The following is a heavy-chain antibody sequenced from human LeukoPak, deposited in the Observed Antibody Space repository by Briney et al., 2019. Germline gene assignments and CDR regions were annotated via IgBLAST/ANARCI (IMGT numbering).Heavy chain of an antibody. V-gene: IGHV3-7*03. CDR3: ARGGGLDV. CDR1: TFTKTW. Sequence: GGSLRLSCVLSTFTKTWMNWVRQTPGKGLEWVANINHNGNVNYYVVSVKGRFTISRDNAKNSLYLQMSNLRAEDTAVYFCARGGGLDVWGQGATVTVSS. D-gene: IGHD3-16*01. J-gene: IGHJ6*02. CDR2: INHNGNVN.